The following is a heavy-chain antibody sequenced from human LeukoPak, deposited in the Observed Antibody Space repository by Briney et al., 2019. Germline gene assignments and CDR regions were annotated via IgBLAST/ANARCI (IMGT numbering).Heavy chain of an antibody. J-gene: IGHJ5*02. V-gene: IGHV4-39*01. Sequence: SETLSLTCTVSGDSISSRNYYWGWIRQPPGKGLEWLGSFSYSESTYYNPSLKSRVTIFVDTSKNHFSLKLSSVTAADTAVYYCARHEHIVVITAIRNWFDPWGQGTLVTVSS. CDR3: ARHEHIVVITAIRNWFDP. CDR1: GDSISSRNYY. D-gene: IGHD2-21*02. CDR2: FSYSEST.